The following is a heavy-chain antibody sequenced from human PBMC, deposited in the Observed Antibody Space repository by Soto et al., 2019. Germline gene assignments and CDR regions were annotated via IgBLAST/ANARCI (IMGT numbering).Heavy chain of an antibody. D-gene: IGHD6-19*01. CDR2: ISNYNGDT. Sequence: QVQLVQSGAEVKKPGASVQVSCKASGYTFTRYRINWVRQAPGQGLEWVGWISNYNGDTKYAQKFQGRVTLTTDTSTTTTYMDLRSLTSDDTAVYFCARGDSTGSPTGWFDPWGQGTLVTVSS. CDR3: ARGDSTGSPTGWFDP. V-gene: IGHV1-18*04. J-gene: IGHJ5*02. CDR1: GYTFTRYR.